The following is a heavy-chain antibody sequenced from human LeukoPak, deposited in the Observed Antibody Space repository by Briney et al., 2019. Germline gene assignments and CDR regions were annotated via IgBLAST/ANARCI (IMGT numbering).Heavy chain of an antibody. CDR3: AKDLRYYYDSPADH. CDR2: IIGNGGAT. Sequence: GGSLRLSCAASGFTFSNYAMTWVRQAPGKGLEWVSSIIGNGGATYYADSVKGRFTISRDNSQDTLHMQMSSLRDDDTAVYYCAKDLRYYYDSPADHWGQGTLVTVSS. V-gene: IGHV3-23*01. D-gene: IGHD3-22*01. J-gene: IGHJ4*02. CDR1: GFTFSNYA.